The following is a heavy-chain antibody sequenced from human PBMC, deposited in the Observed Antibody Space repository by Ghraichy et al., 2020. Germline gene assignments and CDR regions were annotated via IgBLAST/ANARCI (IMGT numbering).Heavy chain of an antibody. J-gene: IGHJ4*02. Sequence: SETLSLTCTVSGGSISSSNYYWGWIRQPPGKGLEWIGSIYYSGSTYYNPSLKSRVTISVDTSKNQFSLKLSSVTAADTAVYYCARPATENTAMARFDYWGQGTLVTVSS. D-gene: IGHD5-18*01. CDR3: ARPATENTAMARFDY. CDR1: GGSISSSNYY. V-gene: IGHV4-39*01. CDR2: IYYSGST.